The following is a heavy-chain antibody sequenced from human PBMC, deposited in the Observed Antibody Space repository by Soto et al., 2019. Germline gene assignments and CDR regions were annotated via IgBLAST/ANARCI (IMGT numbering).Heavy chain of an antibody. CDR3: ARVSGWVDY. J-gene: IGHJ4*02. D-gene: IGHD6-19*01. CDR2: ISPDGNNA. V-gene: IGHV3-74*01. Sequence: GGSLRLSCAASGFTFRTYWMHWVRQAPGKGLVWVSRISPDGNNANYADSVKGRFTISRDNAKNTLYLQMNSLRADDTAAYYCARVSGWVDYWGQGTLVTVSS. CDR1: GFTFRTYW.